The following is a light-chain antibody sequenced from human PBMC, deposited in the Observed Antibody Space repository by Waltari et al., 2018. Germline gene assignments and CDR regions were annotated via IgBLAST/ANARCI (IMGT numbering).Light chain of an antibody. J-gene: IGKJ1*01. CDR2: GAS. CDR3: QQYNNWPRT. V-gene: IGKV3-15*01. Sequence: EIVMTQSPATLSVSPGERATLSCRASQSVNSNLAWYQQKPGQAPRLLIYGASTRATGFPARFSGSGSGTEFTLTISSLQSEDFAVYYCQQYNNWPRTFGQGTKVEIK. CDR1: QSVNSN.